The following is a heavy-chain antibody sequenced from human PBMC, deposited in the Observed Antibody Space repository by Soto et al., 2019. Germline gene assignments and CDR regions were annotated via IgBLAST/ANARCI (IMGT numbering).Heavy chain of an antibody. CDR1: GDSITSYY. CDR3: AKGAPYYYDTRGGNWFDP. J-gene: IGHJ5*02. CDR2: IYNSGTT. Sequence: SETLSLTCTVSGDSITSYYWTWIRQPPGKGLEWIGYIYNSGTTKYNPSLKSRVTISADTSKSQFSLKLSSVAAADTAMYYCAKGAPYYYDTRGGNWFDPWGQGTLVTVS. V-gene: IGHV4-59*01. D-gene: IGHD3-22*01.